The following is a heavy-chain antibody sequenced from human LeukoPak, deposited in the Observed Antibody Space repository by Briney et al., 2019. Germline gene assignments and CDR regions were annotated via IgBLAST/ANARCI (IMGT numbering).Heavy chain of an antibody. V-gene: IGHV3-48*03. Sequence: GGSLRLSCAASRFTFSSYELNWVRQAPGKGLEWVSYISSSGSTIYYADSVKGRFTISRDNAKNSLYLQMNSLRAEDTAVYYRAREPPGYCSSTSCYETGDAFDIWGQGAMVTVSS. CDR3: AREPPGYCSSTSCYETGDAFDI. J-gene: IGHJ3*02. CDR1: RFTFSSYE. D-gene: IGHD2-2*03. CDR2: ISSSGSTI.